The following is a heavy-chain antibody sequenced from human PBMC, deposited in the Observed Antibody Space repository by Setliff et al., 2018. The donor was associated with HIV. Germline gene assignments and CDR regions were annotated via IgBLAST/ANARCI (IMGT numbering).Heavy chain of an antibody. CDR1: GYTFTNYG. D-gene: IGHD4-17*01. CDR2: ITADNGNT. CDR3: AKAIPDYGDYYFDY. V-gene: IGHV1-18*01. Sequence: ASVKVSCKASGYTFTNYGITWVRQAPGQGLEWMGWITADNGNTNYAQRFKGRVTMTSDTSTSTAYMELSSLRSEDTAVYYCAKAIPDYGDYYFDYWGQGTRVTGSS. J-gene: IGHJ4*01.